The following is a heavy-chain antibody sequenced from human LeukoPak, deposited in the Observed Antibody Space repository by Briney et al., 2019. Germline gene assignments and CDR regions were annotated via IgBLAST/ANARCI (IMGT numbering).Heavy chain of an antibody. CDR2: ISTNGSST. V-gene: IGHV3-64*01. CDR3: ARIRSDYAFDY. J-gene: IGHJ4*02. D-gene: IGHD3-16*01. Sequence: GGSLRLSCAASGFTFSSYGMHWVRQAPGKELEHVSAISTNGSSTFYANSVKGRFTISKDNSKNTLYLQMGSLRAEDMAVYFCARIRSDYAFDYWGQGTLVTVSS. CDR1: GFTFSSYG.